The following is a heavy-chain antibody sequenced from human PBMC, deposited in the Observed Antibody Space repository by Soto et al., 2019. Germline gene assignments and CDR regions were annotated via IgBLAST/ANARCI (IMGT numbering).Heavy chain of an antibody. V-gene: IGHV1-8*01. CDR2: MNPNSGNT. D-gene: IGHD3-3*01. J-gene: IGHJ5*02. CDR1: GYTFTSYD. Sequence: ASVKVSCKASGYTFTSYDINWVRQATGQGLEWMGWMNPNSGNTGYAQKFQGRVTMTRNTSISTAYMELSSLRSEDTAVYYCARGRSPYYDFSRPPSWPWGQGTLVTVSS. CDR3: ARGRSPYYDFSRPPSWP.